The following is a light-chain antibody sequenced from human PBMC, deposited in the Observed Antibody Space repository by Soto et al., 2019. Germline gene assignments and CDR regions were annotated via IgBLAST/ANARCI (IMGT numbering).Light chain of an antibody. V-gene: IGKV1-9*01. Sequence: DIQLTQSPSFLSASVGDRVTITCRASQDINTYLAWYQQKPGKAPKLLIFAASTLQNGVPARFSGSGSGTEFTVTITSLQPEDFATYYCQQRKSYPITFGQGTRLEIK. CDR3: QQRKSYPIT. CDR1: QDINTY. J-gene: IGKJ5*01. CDR2: AAS.